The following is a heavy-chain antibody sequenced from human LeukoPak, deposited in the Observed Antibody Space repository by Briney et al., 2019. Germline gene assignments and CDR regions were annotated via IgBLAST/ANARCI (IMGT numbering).Heavy chain of an antibody. Sequence: GGSLRLSCAASGFTFSSYAMNWVCQAPGKGLEWVSSISGSGGSMYYADSVKGRLTISRDNSRHTLYLQMNSLRAEDTAVYYCARGAAAGTPYFDYWGQGTLVTVSS. D-gene: IGHD6-13*01. V-gene: IGHV3-23*01. CDR3: ARGAAAGTPYFDY. CDR1: GFTFSSYA. CDR2: ISGSGGSM. J-gene: IGHJ4*02.